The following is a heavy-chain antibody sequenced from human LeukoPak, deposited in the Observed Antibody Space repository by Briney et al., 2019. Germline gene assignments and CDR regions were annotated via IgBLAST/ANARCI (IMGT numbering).Heavy chain of an antibody. CDR3: AKDQGGYSAYGHLDY. Sequence: PGGSLRLSCAASGFTFSSYSMNWVRQAPGKGLEWVSSISSSSSYIYYADSVKGRFTISRDNAKNSLYLQMNSLRAEDTAVYYCAKDQGGYSAYGHLDYWGQGTLVTVSS. V-gene: IGHV3-21*04. J-gene: IGHJ4*02. D-gene: IGHD5-12*01. CDR1: GFTFSSYS. CDR2: ISSSSSYI.